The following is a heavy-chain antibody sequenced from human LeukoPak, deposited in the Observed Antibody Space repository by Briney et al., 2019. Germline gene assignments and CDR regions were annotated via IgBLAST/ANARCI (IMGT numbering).Heavy chain of an antibody. CDR3: ARRDIVVIVSASDY. D-gene: IGHD2-15*01. Sequence: PGGTLRLSCAASGFTFSSYGMSWVRQAPGKGLEWVSGITASGDRTYYGDSVKGRFTVSRDNSKNTVYLQMNSLRVDDTAVYYCARRDIVVIVSASDYWGQGTLVTVSS. CDR2: ITASGDRT. V-gene: IGHV3-23*01. J-gene: IGHJ4*02. CDR1: GFTFSSYG.